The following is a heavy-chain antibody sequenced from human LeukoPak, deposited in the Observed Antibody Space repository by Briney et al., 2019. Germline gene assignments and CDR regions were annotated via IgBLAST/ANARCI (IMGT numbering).Heavy chain of an antibody. V-gene: IGHV4-59*08. CDR2: IFYSGST. CDR1: GGSSSRYS. J-gene: IGHJ4*02. Sequence: SETLSLTCTVSGGSSSRYSWSWIRQPPGKGLEWIAYIFYSGSTNYNPALKSRVTISVDTSKNQFSLKLSSVTAADTAVYYCARQRGRWDSFDYWGQGTLVTVSS. CDR3: ARQRGRWDSFDY. D-gene: IGHD1-26*01.